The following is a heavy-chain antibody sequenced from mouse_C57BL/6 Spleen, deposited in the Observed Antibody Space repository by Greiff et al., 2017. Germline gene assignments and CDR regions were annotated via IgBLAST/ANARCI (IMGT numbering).Heavy chain of an antibody. CDR3: ARQDGYYYAMDY. Sequence: QVQLQQPGAELVKPGASVKLSCKASGYTFTSYWMHWVKQRPGRGLEWIGRIDPTGGGTKYNEKFKSKATMTVDKPSSTAYMQLSSLTSEDAAVYYCARQDGYYYAMDYWGQGTSVTVSS. CDR1: GYTFTSYW. J-gene: IGHJ4*01. V-gene: IGHV1-72*01. CDR2: IDPTGGGT. D-gene: IGHD2-3*01.